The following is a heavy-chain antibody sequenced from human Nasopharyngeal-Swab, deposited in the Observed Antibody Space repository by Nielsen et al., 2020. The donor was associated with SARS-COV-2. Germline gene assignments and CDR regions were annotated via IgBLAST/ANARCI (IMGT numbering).Heavy chain of an antibody. Sequence: ASVQVSCKASGYSFTNEGITWVRQAPAQGLEWMGWISVYNGNKDYAQKFRDRVTMTTDTSPTTDHTELRSLRSDDTAIYYCARGYGLNGLDLWVQGTLVTVSS. J-gene: IGHJ3*01. CDR1: GYSFTNEG. D-gene: IGHD3-3*01. V-gene: IGHV1-18*01. CDR3: ARGYGLNGLDL. CDR2: ISVYNGNK.